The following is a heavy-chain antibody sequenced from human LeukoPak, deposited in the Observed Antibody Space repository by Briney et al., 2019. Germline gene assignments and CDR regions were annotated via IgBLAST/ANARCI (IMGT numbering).Heavy chain of an antibody. J-gene: IGHJ3*02. CDR3: ARDRGPGHDAFDI. V-gene: IGHV4-61*01. CDR2: IYYSGST. Sequence: PSETLSLTCTVSGGSVSSGSYYWSWIRQPPGKGLEWIGYIYYSGSTNYNPSLKSRVTISVDTSKNQFSLKLSSVTAADTAVYYCARDRGPGHDAFDIWGRGTMVTVSS. CDR1: GGSVSSGSYY. D-gene: IGHD3-10*01.